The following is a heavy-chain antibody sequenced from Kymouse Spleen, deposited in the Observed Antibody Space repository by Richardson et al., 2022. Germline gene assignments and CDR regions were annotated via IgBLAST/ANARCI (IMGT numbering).Heavy chain of an antibody. V-gene: IGHV4-34*01. J-gene: IGHJ4*02. Sequence: QVQLQQWGAGLLKPSETLSLTCAVYGGSFSGYYWSWIRQPPGKGLEWIGEINHSGSTNYNPSLKSRVTISVDTSKNQFSLKLSSVTAADTAVYYCAVYGSGSYSLFDYWGQGTLVTVSS. D-gene: IGHD3-10*01. CDR2: INHSGST. CDR1: GGSFSGYY. CDR3: AVYGSGSYSLFDY.